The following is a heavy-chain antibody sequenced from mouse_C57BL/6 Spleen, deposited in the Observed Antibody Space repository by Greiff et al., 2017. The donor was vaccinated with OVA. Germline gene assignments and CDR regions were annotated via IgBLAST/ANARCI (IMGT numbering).Heavy chain of an antibody. CDR2: INPGSGGT. V-gene: IGHV1-54*01. D-gene: IGHD1-1*01. CDR3: AREGALIYYYGSSSYAMDY. Sequence: VQRVESGAELVRPGTSVKVSCKASGYAFTNYLIEWVKQRPGQGLEWIGVINPGSGGTNYNEKFKGKATLTADKSSSTAYMQLSSLTSEDSAVYFCAREGALIYYYGSSSYAMDYWGQGTSVTVSS. J-gene: IGHJ4*01. CDR1: GYAFTNYL.